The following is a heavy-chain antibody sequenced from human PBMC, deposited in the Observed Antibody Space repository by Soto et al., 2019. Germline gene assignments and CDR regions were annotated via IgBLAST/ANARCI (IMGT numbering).Heavy chain of an antibody. CDR1: GFTFSSYE. V-gene: IGHV3-48*03. D-gene: IGHD3-3*01. J-gene: IGHJ6*02. Sequence: HPGGSLRLSCAASGFTFSSYEMNWVRQAPGKGLEWVSYISSSGSTIYYADSVKGRFTISRDNAKNSLYLQMNSLRAEDTAVYYCARIGYDFWSGYYYYYGMDVWGQGTTVTVSS. CDR2: ISSSGSTI. CDR3: ARIGYDFWSGYYYYYGMDV.